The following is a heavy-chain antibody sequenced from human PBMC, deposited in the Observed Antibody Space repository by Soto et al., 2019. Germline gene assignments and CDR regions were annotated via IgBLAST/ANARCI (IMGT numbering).Heavy chain of an antibody. CDR1: GGSFSGYY. CDR2: INHSGST. V-gene: IGHV4-34*01. D-gene: IGHD6-19*01. J-gene: IGHJ4*02. Sequence: QVQLQQWGAGLLKPSETLSLTCAVYGGSFSGYYWSWIRQPPGKGLEWIGEINHSGSTNYNPSHKSRVTISVDTSKNQLSLKLSSVTAADTAVYYCARDLYSSGWESWGQGTLVTVSS. CDR3: ARDLYSSGWES.